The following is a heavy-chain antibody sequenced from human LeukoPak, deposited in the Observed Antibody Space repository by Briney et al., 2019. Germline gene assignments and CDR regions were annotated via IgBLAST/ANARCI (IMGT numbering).Heavy chain of an antibody. V-gene: IGHV1-8*01. J-gene: IGHJ6*03. CDR2: MNPNSGNT. CDR1: GYTFTSYD. D-gene: IGHD3-10*01. CDR3: ARVSHMVRGVIWRVTPGAYYYYYMDV. Sequence: ASVKVSCKASGYTFTSYDINWVRQATGQGLEWMGWMNPNSGNTGYAQKFQGRVTMTRNTSISTAYMELSSLRSEDTAVYYCARVSHMVRGVIWRVTPGAYYYYYMDVWGKGTTVTISS.